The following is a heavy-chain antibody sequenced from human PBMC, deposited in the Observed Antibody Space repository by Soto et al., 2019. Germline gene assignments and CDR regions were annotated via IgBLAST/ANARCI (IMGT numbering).Heavy chain of an antibody. Sequence: GGALRLSCAVSGFPFSRFAMNWVRQAPGRGLEWVSFISDSGSTTHYADSVKGRFTISRDSGKNSLYLQMNSLRDEDTAVYFCVRDPNGITDLDYWGQGT. V-gene: IGHV3-48*02. CDR2: ISDSGSTT. D-gene: IGHD2-8*01. CDR1: GFPFSRFA. J-gene: IGHJ4*02. CDR3: VRDPNGITDLDY.